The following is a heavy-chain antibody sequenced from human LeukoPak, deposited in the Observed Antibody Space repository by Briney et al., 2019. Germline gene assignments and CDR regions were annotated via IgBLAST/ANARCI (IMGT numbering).Heavy chain of an antibody. CDR1: GFTLDDYA. Sequence: PGGPLRLSCAASGFTLDDYAMHWVRQAPGKGLEWVSGISWNSGSRGYADSVKGRFTISRDNAKNSLYLQMNSLRAEDTALYYCAKGYRDGYNSRFDYWGQGTLVTVSS. CDR2: ISWNSGSR. V-gene: IGHV3-9*01. J-gene: IGHJ4*02. D-gene: IGHD5-24*01. CDR3: AKGYRDGYNSRFDY.